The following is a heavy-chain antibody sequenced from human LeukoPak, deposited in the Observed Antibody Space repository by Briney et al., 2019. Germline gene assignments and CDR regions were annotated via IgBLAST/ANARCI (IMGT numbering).Heavy chain of an antibody. V-gene: IGHV4-4*02. CDR1: GGSISSSNW. D-gene: IGHD2-15*01. CDR3: ASPYCSGGSCYSGYFDY. Sequence: PSGTLSLTCAVSGGSISSSNWWGWIRQPPGKGLEWIGEIYHSGSTYYNPSLKSRVTISVDTSKNQFSLKLSSVTAADTAVYYCASPYCSGGSCYSGYFDYWGQGTLVTVSS. CDR2: IYHSGST. J-gene: IGHJ4*02.